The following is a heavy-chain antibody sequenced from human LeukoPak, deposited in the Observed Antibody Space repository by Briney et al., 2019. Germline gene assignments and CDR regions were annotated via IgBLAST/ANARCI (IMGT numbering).Heavy chain of an antibody. Sequence: GGSLRLSCAASGFTFSSYAMHWVRQAPGKGLEWVAVISYDGSNKYYADSVKGRFTISRDNSKNTLYLQMNSPRAEDTAVYYCARVRCSSTSCYPSDAFDIWGQGTMVTVSS. D-gene: IGHD2-2*01. CDR3: ARVRCSSTSCYPSDAFDI. V-gene: IGHV3-30-3*01. J-gene: IGHJ3*02. CDR2: ISYDGSNK. CDR1: GFTFSSYA.